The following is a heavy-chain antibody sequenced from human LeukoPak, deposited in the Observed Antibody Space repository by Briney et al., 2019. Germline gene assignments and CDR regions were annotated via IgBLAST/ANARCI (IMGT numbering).Heavy chain of an antibody. J-gene: IGHJ3*01. CDR3: ARHVRPLRSEAADAFDL. CDR2: IYYSGGT. Sequence: KSSETLSLTCTVSGGTTRSYFWSWIRQPPGKGLEWIGYIYYSGGTNYNPSLKSRVTISIDTSKRQLSLNLSSVTAADTAVYHCARHVRPLRSEAADAFDLWGQGTMVTVSS. CDR1: GGTTRSYF. D-gene: IGHD2-15*01. V-gene: IGHV4-59*08.